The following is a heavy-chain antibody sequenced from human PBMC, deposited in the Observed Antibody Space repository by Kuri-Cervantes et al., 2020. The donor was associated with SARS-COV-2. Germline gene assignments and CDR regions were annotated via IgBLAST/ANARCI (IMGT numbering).Heavy chain of an antibody. CDR3: ARSIIAVAGFGGRDY. Sequence: GESLKISCAASGFTFSDYYMSWVRQAPGKGLEWVSVIYSGGSTYYADSVKGRFTISRDNSKNTLYLQMNSLRAEDTAVYYCARSIIAVAGFGGRDYWGQGTLVTVSS. CDR1: GFTFSDYY. CDR2: IYSGGST. J-gene: IGHJ4*02. D-gene: IGHD6-19*01. V-gene: IGHV3-53*01.